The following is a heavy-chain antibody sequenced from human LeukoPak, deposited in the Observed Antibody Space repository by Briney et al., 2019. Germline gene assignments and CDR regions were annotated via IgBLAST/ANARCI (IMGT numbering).Heavy chain of an antibody. CDR2: ISYDGSNK. J-gene: IGHJ4*02. Sequence: GRSLRLSCAASGFTFSSYGMHWVRQAPGKGLEWVAVISYDGSNKYYADSVKGRFTISRDNSKNTLYLQIDSLRTEDTAVYYCAKGDSYGGYIGHDYWGQGTLVTVSP. CDR1: GFTFSSYG. D-gene: IGHD5-12*01. CDR3: AKGDSYGGYIGHDY. V-gene: IGHV3-30*18.